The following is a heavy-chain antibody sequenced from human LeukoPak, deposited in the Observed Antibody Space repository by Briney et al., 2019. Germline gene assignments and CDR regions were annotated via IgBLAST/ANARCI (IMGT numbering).Heavy chain of an antibody. J-gene: IGHJ4*01. CDR2: IVVGSGNT. CDR3: AADRDYDFWSGYPLLFDY. V-gene: IGHV1-58*01. Sequence: SVKVSCKASGFTFTSSAVQWVRQARGQRREWIGWIVVGSGNTNYAQKFQERVTITRDMSTSTAYMELSSLRSEDTAVYYCAADRDYDFWSGYPLLFDYWXXGTLVTVSS. CDR1: GFTFTSSA. D-gene: IGHD3-3*01.